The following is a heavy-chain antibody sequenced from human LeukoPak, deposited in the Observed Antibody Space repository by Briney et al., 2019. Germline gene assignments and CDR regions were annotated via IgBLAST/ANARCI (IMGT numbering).Heavy chain of an antibody. D-gene: IGHD1/OR15-1a*01. CDR2: IKQDGSEK. Sequence: GGSLRLSCAASGFTFSSYWMSWVRQAPGKGLEWVANIKQDGSEKYYVDSVKGRFTISRDNAKNSLYLQMNSLRAEDTAVYYCARSRINWNNNWFDPWGQGTLVTVSS. CDR3: ARSRINWNNNWFDP. J-gene: IGHJ5*02. CDR1: GFTFSSYW. V-gene: IGHV3-7*01.